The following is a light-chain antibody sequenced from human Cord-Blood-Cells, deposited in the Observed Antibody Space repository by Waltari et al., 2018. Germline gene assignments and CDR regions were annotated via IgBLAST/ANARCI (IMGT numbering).Light chain of an antibody. V-gene: IGLV2-11*01. CDR2: DVS. Sequence: QSALTQPRSVSGSPGQSVTISCTGTSSDVGGYNYVSWYQQHPGKAPKLMIYDVSKRPSGVPDRFSGSKSDNPASLTISGLQAEDEADYYCCSYAGSYTWVFGTGTKVTVL. CDR1: SSDVGGYNY. J-gene: IGLJ1*01. CDR3: CSYAGSYTWV.